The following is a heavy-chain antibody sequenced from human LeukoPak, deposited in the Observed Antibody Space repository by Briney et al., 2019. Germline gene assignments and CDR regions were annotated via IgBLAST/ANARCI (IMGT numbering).Heavy chain of an antibody. Sequence: GASVKVSCKASGYTFTSYDINWVRQATGQGLEWMGWISAYNGNTNYAQKLQGRVTMTTDTSTSTAYMELRSLRSDDTAVYYCASVMVGELLHHWGQGTLVTVSS. V-gene: IGHV1-18*01. J-gene: IGHJ4*02. CDR3: ASVMVGELLHH. CDR1: GYTFTSYD. CDR2: ISAYNGNT. D-gene: IGHD1-26*01.